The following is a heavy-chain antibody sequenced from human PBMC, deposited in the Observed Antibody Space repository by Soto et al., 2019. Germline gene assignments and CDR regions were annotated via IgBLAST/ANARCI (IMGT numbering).Heavy chain of an antibody. Sequence: QVQLQESGPGLVKPSETPSLTCSISGGSISDYQWSWIRQPPGTGLEWIGYIYYSGRTNYNPSLKSRVSISLDASTKQFSLRLRSVTAADTAVYYCARMRGLGEISSYFDYWGQGALVTVSS. V-gene: IGHV4-59*01. CDR2: IYYSGRT. CDR3: ARMRGLGEISSYFDY. CDR1: GGSISDYQ. D-gene: IGHD3-16*02. J-gene: IGHJ4*02.